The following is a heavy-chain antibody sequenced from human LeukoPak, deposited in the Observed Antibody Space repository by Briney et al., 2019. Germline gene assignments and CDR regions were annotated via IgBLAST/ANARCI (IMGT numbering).Heavy chain of an antibody. CDR3: ARDGPTPYYYDSSGYYKHFDY. D-gene: IGHD3-22*01. CDR2: INPNSGGT. Sequence: ASVKVSCKASGYTFTGYYMHWVRQAPGQGLEWMGWINPNSGGTNYAQKFQGRVTMTRDTSISTAYMELRSLRSDDTAVYYCARDGPTPYYYDSSGYYKHFDYWGQGTLVTVSS. J-gene: IGHJ4*02. CDR1: GYTFTGYY. V-gene: IGHV1-2*02.